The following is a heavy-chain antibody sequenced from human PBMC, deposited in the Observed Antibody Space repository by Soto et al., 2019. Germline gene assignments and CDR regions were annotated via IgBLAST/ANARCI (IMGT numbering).Heavy chain of an antibody. CDR3: AKPPGPNWGFDYFDY. CDR1: GFTFSGYA. J-gene: IGHJ4*02. CDR2: ISGSGGST. Sequence: GGSLRLSCAASGFTFSGYAMSWVRQAPGKGLEWVSAISGSGGSTYYADSVKGRFTISRDNSKNTLYLQMNSLRAEDTAVYYCAKPPGPNWGFDYFDYWGQGTLVTVSS. V-gene: IGHV3-23*01. D-gene: IGHD7-27*01.